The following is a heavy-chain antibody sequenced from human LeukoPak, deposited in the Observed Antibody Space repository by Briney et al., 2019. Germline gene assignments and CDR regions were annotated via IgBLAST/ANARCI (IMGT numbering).Heavy chain of an antibody. D-gene: IGHD3-16*02. J-gene: IGHJ4*02. CDR3: ARDRGIMLTFGGVVAKGAHY. Sequence: PSETLSLTCAASDDSISSGGYSWSWIRQPPGKGLEWIGYIYDSGSTYYNPSLKSRLTISIDTSKNQFSLKLSSVTAADTALYYCARDRGIMLTFGGVVAKGAHYWGQGTLVTVSS. V-gene: IGHV4-30-4*07. CDR1: DDSISSGGYS. CDR2: IYDSGST.